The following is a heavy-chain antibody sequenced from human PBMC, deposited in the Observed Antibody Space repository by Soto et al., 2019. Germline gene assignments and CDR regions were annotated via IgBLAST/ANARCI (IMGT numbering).Heavy chain of an antibody. CDR3: ARSPLYYDYIWGSQRKPTLDYYYYYMDV. CDR1: GGSFSGYD. D-gene: IGHD3-16*01. Sequence: SETLCLTCAVYGGSFSGYDWSWIRQPPGKGLEWIGEINHSGSTNYNPSLKSRVTISVDTSKNQFSLKLSSVTAADTAVYYCARSPLYYDYIWGSQRKPTLDYYYYYMDVWGKGTTVTVSS. CDR2: INHSGST. J-gene: IGHJ6*03. V-gene: IGHV4-34*01.